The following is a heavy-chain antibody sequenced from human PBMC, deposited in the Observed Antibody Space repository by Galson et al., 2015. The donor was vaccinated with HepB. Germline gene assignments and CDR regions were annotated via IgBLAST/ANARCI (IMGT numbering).Heavy chain of an antibody. J-gene: IGHJ4*02. V-gene: IGHV3-30*03. CDR2: ISYDGSQR. D-gene: IGHD6-13*01. Sequence: SLRLYCAASGFSLSTYAMHWVRQAPGKGLEWVAVISYDGSQRYYADSVRGRFTISRDTAENTLYLQLNSLRPEDTGVYYCVRTYDSSWHRYLKFWGQGTQVTVSS. CDR1: GFSLSTYA. CDR3: VRTYDSSWHRYLKF.